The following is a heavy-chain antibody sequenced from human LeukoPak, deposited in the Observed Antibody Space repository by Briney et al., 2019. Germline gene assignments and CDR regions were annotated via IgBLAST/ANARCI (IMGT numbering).Heavy chain of an antibody. D-gene: IGHD3-10*01. V-gene: IGHV3-48*01. CDR2: ISSSSSTI. J-gene: IGHJ4*02. CDR3: ARAPGYYGSGSYYNGFDY. Sequence: PGGSLRLSCAASGFTFSSYSMNWVRQAPGKGLEWVSYISSSSSTIYYADSVKGRFTISRDNAKNSLYLQMNRLRAEDTAVYYCARAPGYYGSGSYYNGFDYWGQGTLVTVSS. CDR1: GFTFSSYS.